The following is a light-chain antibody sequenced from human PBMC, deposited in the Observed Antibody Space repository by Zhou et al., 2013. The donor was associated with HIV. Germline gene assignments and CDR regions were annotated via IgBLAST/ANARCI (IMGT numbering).Light chain of an antibody. CDR3: QQYDNSPWT. Sequence: DIVLTQSPGTLSLSPGERATLSCRASQSVSSPYLAWYQQKPGQAPRLLIYGASSRGHWHPRQVQWQWVWDRLHSHHQQTGALKYFAVYYCQQYDNSPWTFGQGTKVGNQT. CDR2: GAS. CDR1: QSVSSPY. J-gene: IGKJ1*01. V-gene: IGKV3-20*01.